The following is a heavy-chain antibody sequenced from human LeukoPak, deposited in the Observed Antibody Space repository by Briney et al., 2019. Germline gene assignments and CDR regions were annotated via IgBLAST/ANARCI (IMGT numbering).Heavy chain of an antibody. V-gene: IGHV1-2*02. J-gene: IGHJ5*02. Sequence: ASVKVSCKASGYTFTDYYMHWVRQAPGQGLEWMGGINPSSGDTKYVQKFQGRVTVTRDTSISTAYMELSGLTFDDTAVYYCARGSIVVVPAASVFDPWGQGTLVTVSS. D-gene: IGHD2-2*01. CDR3: ARGSIVVVPAASVFDP. CDR2: INPSSGDT. CDR1: GYTFTDYY.